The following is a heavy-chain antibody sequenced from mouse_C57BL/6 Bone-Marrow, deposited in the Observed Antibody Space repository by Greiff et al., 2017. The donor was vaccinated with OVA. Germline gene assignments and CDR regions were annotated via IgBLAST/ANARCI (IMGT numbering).Heavy chain of an antibody. Sequence: VQLQQSGAELVKPGASVKVSCKASGYTFTSYWMHWVKQRPGQGLEWIGRIHPSDSDTNYNQKFKGKATLTVVKSSSTAYMQLSSLTSEDSAVYYCAMAPRMDDRGQRTSDTVSS. J-gene: IGHJ4*01. CDR1: GYTFTSYW. V-gene: IGHV1-74*01. CDR3: AMAPRMDD. CDR2: IHPSDSDT.